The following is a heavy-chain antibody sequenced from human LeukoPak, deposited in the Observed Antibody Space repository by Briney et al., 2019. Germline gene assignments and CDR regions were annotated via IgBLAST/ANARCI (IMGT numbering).Heavy chain of an antibody. CDR1: GDSISSYY. D-gene: IGHD3-22*01. CDR3: ARYKDDSSGYYYYFDY. V-gene: IGHV4-59*08. J-gene: IGHJ4*02. Sequence: SETLSLTCTVSGDSISSYYWSWIRQPPGKGLEWIGYITYSGSTNYNPSLKSRVTISVDTSKNQFSLKLNFVTAADTAVYYCARYKDDSSGYYYYFDYWGQGSLVTVSS. CDR2: ITYSGST.